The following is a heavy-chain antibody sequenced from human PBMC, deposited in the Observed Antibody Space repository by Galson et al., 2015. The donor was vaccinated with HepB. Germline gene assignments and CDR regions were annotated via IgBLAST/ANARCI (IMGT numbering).Heavy chain of an antibody. CDR3: ARAKEGRGYFDY. CDR1: GDSISNDRW. J-gene: IGHJ4*02. V-gene: IGHV4-4*02. D-gene: IGHD3-10*01. Sequence: ETLSLTCTVSGDSISNDRWWSWVRQPPGEGLEWIGEAYHSGGTNYRPSPKSRVTISVDKSKNQFSLKLSSVTAADTAVYYCARAKEGRGYFDYWGQGTLVTVSS. CDR2: AYHSGGT.